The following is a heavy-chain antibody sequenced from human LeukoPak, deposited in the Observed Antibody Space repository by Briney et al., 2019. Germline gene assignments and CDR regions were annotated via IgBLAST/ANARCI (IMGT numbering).Heavy chain of an antibody. Sequence: SETLSLTCTVSGGSISSYYWSCIRQPPGKGLEWIGYIYYSGSTNYNPSLKSRVTISVDTSKNQFSLKLSSVTSADTAMYYCARKGPAYYDILTGYPRDVYYFDYWGQGTLVTVSS. CDR3: ARKGPAYYDILTGYPRDVYYFDY. CDR1: GGSISSYY. CDR2: IYYSGST. J-gene: IGHJ4*02. V-gene: IGHV4-59*01. D-gene: IGHD3-9*01.